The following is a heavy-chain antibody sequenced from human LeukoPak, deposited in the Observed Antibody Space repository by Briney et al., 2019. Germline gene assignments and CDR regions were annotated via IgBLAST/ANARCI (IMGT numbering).Heavy chain of an antibody. CDR2: IYYTGST. CDR1: GGSISSSSYY. CDR3: ARPGILWYGELTYFDN. D-gene: IGHD3-10*01. J-gene: IGHJ4*02. Sequence: SETLSLTCTVSGGSISSSSYYWGWVRQPPGKGLEWIGSIYYTGSTYYNPSLKSRVTLSVDTSKNQFSLKLNSVTAADTTVYYCARPGILWYGELTYFDNWGQGTLVTVSS. V-gene: IGHV4-39*01.